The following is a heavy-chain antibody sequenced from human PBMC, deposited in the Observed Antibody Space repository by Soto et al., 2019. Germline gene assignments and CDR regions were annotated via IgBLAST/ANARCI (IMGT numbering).Heavy chain of an antibody. CDR3: AREEVEYYDILTGYYYFAY. CDR2: IIPIFGTA. CDR1: GGTFSSYA. D-gene: IGHD3-9*01. J-gene: IGHJ4*02. Sequence: SVKVSCKASGGTFSSYAISWVRQAPGQGLEWMGGIIPIFGTANYAQKFQGRVTITRDTSASTAYMELSSLRSEDTAVYYCAREEVEYYDILTGYYYFAYRGQGTLVTVSS. V-gene: IGHV1-69*05.